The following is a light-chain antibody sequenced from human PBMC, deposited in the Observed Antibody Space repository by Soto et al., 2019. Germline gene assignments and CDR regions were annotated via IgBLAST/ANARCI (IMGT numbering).Light chain of an antibody. CDR2: EVT. CDR3: SSWTGNNFVV. Sequence: QSALTQPPSASGSPGQSVTISCTGTSSNVGAYNYVSWYQQHPGKAPKLMIYEVTKRPSGVPDRVSGSKSGSTASLTVSELQAEDEADYYCSSWTGNNFVVFGGGTKLTVL. CDR1: SSNVGAYNY. V-gene: IGLV2-8*01. J-gene: IGLJ2*01.